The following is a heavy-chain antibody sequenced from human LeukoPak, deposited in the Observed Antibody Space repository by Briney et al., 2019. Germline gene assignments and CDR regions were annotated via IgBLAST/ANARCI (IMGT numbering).Heavy chain of an antibody. Sequence: SETLSLTCAVYGGSFSGYYWSWIRQPPGKGLEWIGEINHSGSTNYNPSLKSRVTLSVDTSKNQFSLKLSSVTAADTAVYYCARVPYYCDSSGSDKPFYFDYWGQGTLVTVSS. CDR3: ARVPYYCDSSGSDKPFYFDY. D-gene: IGHD3-22*01. J-gene: IGHJ4*02. V-gene: IGHV4-34*01. CDR2: INHSGST. CDR1: GGSFSGYY.